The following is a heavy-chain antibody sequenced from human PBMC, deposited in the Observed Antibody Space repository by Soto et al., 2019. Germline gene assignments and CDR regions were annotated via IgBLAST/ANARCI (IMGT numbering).Heavy chain of an antibody. J-gene: IGHJ6*01. Sequence: QMQLVESGGGVVQPGRSLRLSCAASGFTFSYYPMHWVRQAPGKGLEWVAVISFDGSNKYYADSVKGRFTISKDNSKNTLDLQMYCPRGEHTAVYSSARQPGALVAILYISAVDGQEPMSDMDVWVQGRTVTVSS. CDR2: ISFDGSNK. CDR3: ARQPGALVAILYISAVDGQEPMSDMDV. V-gene: IGHV3-30-3*01. D-gene: IGHD1-26*01. CDR1: GFTFSYYP.